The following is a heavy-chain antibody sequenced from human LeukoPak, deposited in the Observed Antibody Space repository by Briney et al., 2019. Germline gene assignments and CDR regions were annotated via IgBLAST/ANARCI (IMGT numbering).Heavy chain of an antibody. V-gene: IGHV3-9*01. D-gene: IGHD3-10*01. J-gene: IGHJ6*02. CDR2: ISWNSGSI. CDR1: GFTFDDYA. CDR3: AKDLGLSNYNYYYYGMDV. Sequence: GGSLRLSCAASGFTFDDYAMHWVRQAPGKGLEWVSGISWNSGSIGYADSVKGRFTISRDNAKNSLYLQMNSLRAEDTALYYCAKDLGLSNYNYYYYGMDVWGQGTTVTVSS.